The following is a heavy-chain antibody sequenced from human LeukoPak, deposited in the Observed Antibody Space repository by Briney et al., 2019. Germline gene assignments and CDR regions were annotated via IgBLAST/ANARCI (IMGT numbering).Heavy chain of an antibody. CDR3: ARESTRERPGC. CDR1: GFTFSSYS. V-gene: IGHV3-21*01. J-gene: IGHJ4*02. CDR2: ISSSSSYI. D-gene: IGHD1-1*01. Sequence: GGSLRLSCAASGFTFSSYSMNWVRQAPGKGLEWVSSISSSSSYIYYADSVKGRFTISRDDAKNSLYLQMSSLRVEDTAVYYCARESTRERPGCWGQGTLVTVSS.